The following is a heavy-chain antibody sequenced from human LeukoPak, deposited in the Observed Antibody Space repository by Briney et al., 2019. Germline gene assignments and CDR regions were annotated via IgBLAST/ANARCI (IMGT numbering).Heavy chain of an antibody. CDR3: ARVLKSHVYGDYLFDY. D-gene: IGHD4-17*01. Sequence: PGGSLRLSCATSGFTFNYYVMKWVRQAPGKGLECLSYISASSQTIYYADSVEGRFTISRDNAKSSLYLQMDSLRAEDTAVYYCARVLKSHVYGDYLFDYWGQGTLVTVSS. V-gene: IGHV3-48*04. CDR1: GFTFNYYV. CDR2: ISASSQTI. J-gene: IGHJ4*02.